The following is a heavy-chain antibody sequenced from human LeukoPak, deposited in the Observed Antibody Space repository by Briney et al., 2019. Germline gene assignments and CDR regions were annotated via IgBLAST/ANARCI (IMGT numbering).Heavy chain of an antibody. CDR3: ARSGTSRYYFYGMDV. CDR2: IYYTGST. V-gene: IGHV4-59*08. CDR1: GGSVSSYY. Sequence: PSETLSLTCTVSGGSVSSYYWNWIRQPSGKGLEWIGYIYYTGSTNYNPSLKSRVTISVDTSKNQFSLKLNSVTATDTAVYYCARSGTSRYYFYGMDVWGQGTTVTVSS. J-gene: IGHJ6*02. D-gene: IGHD1/OR15-1a*01.